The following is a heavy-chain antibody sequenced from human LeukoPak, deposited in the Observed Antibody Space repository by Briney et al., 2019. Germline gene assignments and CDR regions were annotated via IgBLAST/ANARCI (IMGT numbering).Heavy chain of an antibody. V-gene: IGHV3-30*18. CDR3: ANSDGGNSYYMDV. D-gene: IGHD4-23*01. J-gene: IGHJ6*03. Sequence: PGGSLRLPCAASGFTFSSYGMHWVRQAPGKGLEWVAVISYDGSNKYYADSVKGRFTISRDNSKNTLYLQMNSLRAEDTAVYYCANSDGGNSYYMDVWGKGTTVTVSS. CDR1: GFTFSSYG. CDR2: ISYDGSNK.